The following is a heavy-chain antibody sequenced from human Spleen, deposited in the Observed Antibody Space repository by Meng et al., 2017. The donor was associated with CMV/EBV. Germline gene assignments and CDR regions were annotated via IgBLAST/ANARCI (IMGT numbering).Heavy chain of an antibody. J-gene: IGHJ5*02. CDR3: AREDQGDYWFDH. CDR1: GFAFSTYA. D-gene: IGHD2-21*02. V-gene: IGHV3-23*03. Sequence: GESLKISCAASGFAFSTYAMSWVRQAPGKGLEWVSVIYSGGVATYYADSVKGRFTISRDNSNNTLFLQMDSLGAEDTAVYYCAREDQGDYWFDHWGQGTLVTVSS. CDR2: IYSGGVAT.